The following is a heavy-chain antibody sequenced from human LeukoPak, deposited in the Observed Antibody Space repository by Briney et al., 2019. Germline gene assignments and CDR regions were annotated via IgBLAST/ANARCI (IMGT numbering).Heavy chain of an antibody. CDR1: GYTFTGYY. V-gene: IGHV1-2*02. CDR3: ARAVGATNNAFDI. D-gene: IGHD1-26*01. Sequence: ASVKVSCKASGYTFTGYYMHWVRQAPGQGLEWMGWINPNSGGTNYAQKFQGRVTMTRGTSISTAYMELSRLRSDDTAVYYCARAVGATNNAFDIWGQGTMVTVSS. J-gene: IGHJ3*02. CDR2: INPNSGGT.